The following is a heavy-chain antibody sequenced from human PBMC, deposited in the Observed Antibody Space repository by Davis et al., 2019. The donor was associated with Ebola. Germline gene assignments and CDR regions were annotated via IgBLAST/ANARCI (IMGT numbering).Heavy chain of an antibody. CDR1: GFTFTNYA. CDR2: IWYDGSYK. D-gene: IGHD6-19*01. Sequence: GESLKISCVASGFTFTNYAIHWVRQAPGKGLEWVAIIWYDGSYKYYADPVKGRFTISRENSENTMYLQMNSLRAEDTGFYYCARERDGSGWGRFDLWGQGTLVTVSS. V-gene: IGHV3-33*08. CDR3: ARERDGSGWGRFDL. J-gene: IGHJ4*02.